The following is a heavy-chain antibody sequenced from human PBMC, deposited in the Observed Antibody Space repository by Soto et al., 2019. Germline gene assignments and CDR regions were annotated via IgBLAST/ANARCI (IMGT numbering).Heavy chain of an antibody. D-gene: IGHD5-12*01. J-gene: IGHJ4*02. CDR1: GFTFSDYY. CDR2: ISSSRSYT. V-gene: IGHV3-11*05. CDR3: ARDHHRYSGYDYVDY. Sequence: QVQLVESGGGLVKPGGSLRLSCAASGFTFSDYYMSWIRQAPGKGLEWVSYISSSRSYTNYADSVKGRFTISRNNAKNSLYLQMNSLRAEDTAVYYCARDHHRYSGYDYVDYWGQGTLVTVSS.